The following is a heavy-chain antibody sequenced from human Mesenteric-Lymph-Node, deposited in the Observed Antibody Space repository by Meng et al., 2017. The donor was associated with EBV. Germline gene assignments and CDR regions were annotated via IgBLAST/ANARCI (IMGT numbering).Heavy chain of an antibody. V-gene: IGHV4-30-2*01. CDR3: ARCIAAAGTSWFDP. CDR1: GCSISSGGNR. CDR2: IYHSVST. D-gene: IGHD6-13*01. J-gene: IGHJ5*02. Sequence: LHAQESGPGRGQPLETLSLTCAVSGCSISSGGNRWGWIRQRPGKGLGWMGYIYHSVSTYYNPSLKSRATISVDRSKNQFSLKLSSETAADTAVYYGARCIAAAGTSWFDPWGQGTLVTVSS.